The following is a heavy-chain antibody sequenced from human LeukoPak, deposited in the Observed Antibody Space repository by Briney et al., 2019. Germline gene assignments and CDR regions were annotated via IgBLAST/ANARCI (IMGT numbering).Heavy chain of an antibody. J-gene: IGHJ4*02. CDR3: AKDKSGGYSYGGFDY. CDR2: ISYDGSNK. V-gene: IGHV3-30*18. CDR1: GFTFSSYG. D-gene: IGHD5-18*01. Sequence: GGSLRLSCAASGFTFSSYGMHWVRQAPGKGLEWVAVISYDGSNKYYADSVKGRFTISRDNYKNTLYLQMNSLRAEDTAVYYCAKDKSGGYSYGGFDYWGQGTLVTVSS.